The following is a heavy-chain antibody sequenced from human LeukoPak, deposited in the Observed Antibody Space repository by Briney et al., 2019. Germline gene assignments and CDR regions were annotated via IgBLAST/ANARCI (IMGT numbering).Heavy chain of an antibody. CDR2: IYTSGGT. CDR1: GGSISSYY. D-gene: IGHD5-12*01. J-gene: IGHJ2*01. CDR3: ARDPVLRNFWYFDL. V-gene: IGHV4-4*07. Sequence: SETLSLTCTVSGGSISSYYWSWIRQPAGKGLEWIGRIYTSGGTNYNPSLKSRVTMSVDTSKNQFSLKLSSVTAADTAVYYCARDPVLRNFWYFDLWGRGTLVTVSS.